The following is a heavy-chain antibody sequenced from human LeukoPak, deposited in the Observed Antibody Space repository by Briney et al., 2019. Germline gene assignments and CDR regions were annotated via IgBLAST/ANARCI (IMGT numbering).Heavy chain of an antibody. CDR2: INSDGSST. CDR1: GFTFSSYW. D-gene: IGHD4-17*01. Sequence: PGGSLRLSCAASGFTFSSYWMHWVRHAPGKGLVWVSRINSDGSSTSYADSVKGRFTISRDNAKNTLYLQMNSLRAEDTAVYYCARAQYGDYHFDYWGQGTLVTVSS. V-gene: IGHV3-74*01. CDR3: ARAQYGDYHFDY. J-gene: IGHJ4*02.